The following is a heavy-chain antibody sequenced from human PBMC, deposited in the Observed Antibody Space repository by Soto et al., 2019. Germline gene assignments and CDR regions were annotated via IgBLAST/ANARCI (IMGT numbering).Heavy chain of an antibody. CDR2: ISGSGGST. V-gene: IGHV3-23*01. CDR3: AKGIAVAGTWSYYYYGMDV. CDR1: GFTFSSYA. D-gene: IGHD6-19*01. Sequence: GGSLRLSCAASGFTFSSYAMSWVRQAPGKGLEWVSAISGSGGSTYYADSVKGRFTISRDNSKNTLYLQMNSLRAEDTAVYYCAKGIAVAGTWSYYYYGMDVWGQGTTVTVSS. J-gene: IGHJ6*02.